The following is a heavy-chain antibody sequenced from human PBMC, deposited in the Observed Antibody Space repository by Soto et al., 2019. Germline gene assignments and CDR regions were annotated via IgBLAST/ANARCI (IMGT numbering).Heavy chain of an antibody. V-gene: IGHV4-59*08. CDR1: GGSINSYY. CDR3: ASQPTNTASFDN. CDR2: IYYSGST. D-gene: IGHD2-2*01. Sequence: PSETLSLTCTVSGGSINSYYWSWIRQPPGKGLEWIAYIYYSGSTNYNPSLKSRVTISINTAKNQFSLKLTSVTAADTAVYYCASQPTNTASFDNWVQGNLVTVSS. J-gene: IGHJ4*02.